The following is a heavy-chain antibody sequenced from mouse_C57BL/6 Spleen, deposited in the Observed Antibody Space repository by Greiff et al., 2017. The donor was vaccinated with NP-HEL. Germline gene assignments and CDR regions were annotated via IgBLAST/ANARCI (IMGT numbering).Heavy chain of an antibody. CDR2: ISYDGSN. Sequence: EVQLQQSGPGLVKPSQSLSLTCSVTGYSITSGYYWNWIRQFPGNKLEWMGYISYDGSNNYNPSLKNRISITRDTSKNPFFLKLNSVTTEDTATYYCARGLYDGYYAQYYFDYWGQGTTLTVSS. CDR3: ARGLYDGYYAQYYFDY. D-gene: IGHD2-3*01. CDR1: GYSITSGYY. J-gene: IGHJ2*01. V-gene: IGHV3-6*01.